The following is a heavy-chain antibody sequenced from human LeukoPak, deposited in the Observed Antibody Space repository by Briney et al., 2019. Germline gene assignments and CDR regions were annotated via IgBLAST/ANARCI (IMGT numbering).Heavy chain of an antibody. CDR3: ARAYGSGSYKP. V-gene: IGHV4-34*01. Sequence: SETLSLTCAVYGGSFSGDYWSWIRQPPGKGLEWIGEINHSGSTNYNPSLKSRVTISVDTSKNQFSLKLSSVTAADTAVYYCARAYGSGSYKPWGQGTLVTVSS. J-gene: IGHJ4*02. D-gene: IGHD3-10*01. CDR2: INHSGST. CDR1: GGSFSGDY.